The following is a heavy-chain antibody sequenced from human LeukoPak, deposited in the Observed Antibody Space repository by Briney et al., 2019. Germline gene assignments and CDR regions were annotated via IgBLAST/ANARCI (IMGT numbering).Heavy chain of an antibody. V-gene: IGHV1-69*13. CDR3: ARGGSGSYYNFPFDP. J-gene: IGHJ5*02. CDR2: IIPIFGTA. D-gene: IGHD3-10*01. Sequence: ASVKVSCKASGGTFSSYAISWVRQAPGQGLEWMGGIIPIFGTANYAQKFQGRVTITADESTSTAYMELSSLRSEDTAVYYCARGGSGSYYNFPFDPWGQGTLVTVSS. CDR1: GGTFSSYA.